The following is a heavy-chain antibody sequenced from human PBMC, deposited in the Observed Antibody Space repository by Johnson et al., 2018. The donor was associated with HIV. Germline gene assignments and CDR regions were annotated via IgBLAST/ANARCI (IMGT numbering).Heavy chain of an antibody. CDR2: ISGSGGST. J-gene: IGHJ3*02. V-gene: IGHV3-23*04. CDR1: GLNFSDSS. Sequence: MLLVESGGGVVQPETSMRLSCAAFGLNFSDSSMHWVRQAPGKGLEWVSAISGSGGSTYYADSVKGRFTISRDNSKNTLYLQMNSLRAEDTAVYYCARTQVVYAHFDIWGQGTMVTVSS. D-gene: IGHD2-8*02. CDR3: ARTQVVYAHFDI.